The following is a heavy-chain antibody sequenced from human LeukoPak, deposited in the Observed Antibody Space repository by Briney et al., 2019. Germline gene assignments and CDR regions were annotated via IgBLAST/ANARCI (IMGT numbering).Heavy chain of an antibody. D-gene: IGHD3-22*01. Sequence: GASVKVSCKASGGTFSSYAISWVRQAPGQGLEWMGRIIPIFGTAHYAQKFQGRVTITADKSTSTAYMELSSLRSEDTAVYYCARDRQYYYDSSGQGYWGQGTLVTVSS. V-gene: IGHV1-69*06. CDR3: ARDRQYYYDSSGQGY. CDR1: GGTFSSYA. J-gene: IGHJ4*02. CDR2: IIPIFGTA.